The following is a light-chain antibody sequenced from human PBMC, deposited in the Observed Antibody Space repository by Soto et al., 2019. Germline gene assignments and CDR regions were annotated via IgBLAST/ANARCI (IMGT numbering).Light chain of an antibody. CDR2: EVS. Sequence: QSALTQSPSAAGSTGQSFTISCTGTSSDVGNYKYVSWYQQHPGKAPKLMIYEVSKRPSGVPDRLSGSKSGTTASLTVSGIQVEDEADYYCSSYAGRNLWVFGGWNKLTVL. CDR1: SSDVGNYKY. V-gene: IGLV2-8*01. J-gene: IGLJ3*02. CDR3: SSYAGRNLWV.